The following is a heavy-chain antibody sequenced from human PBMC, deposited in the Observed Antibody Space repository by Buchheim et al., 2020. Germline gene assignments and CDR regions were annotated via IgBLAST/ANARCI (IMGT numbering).Heavy chain of an antibody. J-gene: IGHJ4*02. CDR3: ARVLTEWLLGN. D-gene: IGHD3-3*01. V-gene: IGHV3-7*01. CDR1: GFTFSDYW. Sequence: EVQLVETGGGLVQPGGSLRLSCAGSGFTFSDYWMTWVRQAPGKGLEWVANIRQDGSERYYVDSVKGRFTISRDNAKNSMFTQMNSLRAEDTAVYYCARVLTEWLLGNWGQGTL. CDR2: IRQDGSER.